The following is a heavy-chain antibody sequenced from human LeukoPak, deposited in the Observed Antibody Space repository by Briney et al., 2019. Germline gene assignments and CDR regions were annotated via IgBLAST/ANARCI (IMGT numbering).Heavy chain of an antibody. CDR3: ARDSLQVVAATPGDYYYYMDV. CDR1: GYTFTSYG. Sequence: SVKVSCKASGYTFTSYGISWVRQAPGQGLEWMGIINPSGGSTSYAQKFQGRVTMTRDMSTSTVYMELSSLRSEDTAVYYCARDSLQVVAATPGDYYYYMDVWGKGTTVTVSS. D-gene: IGHD2-15*01. J-gene: IGHJ6*03. V-gene: IGHV1-46*01. CDR2: INPSGGST.